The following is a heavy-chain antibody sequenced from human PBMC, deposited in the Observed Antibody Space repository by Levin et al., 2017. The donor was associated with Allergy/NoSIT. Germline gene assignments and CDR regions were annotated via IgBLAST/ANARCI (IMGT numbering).Heavy chain of an antibody. Sequence: SLKISCAASGFTFDDYAMHWVRQAPGKGLEWVSGISWNSGSIGYADSVKGRFTISRDNAKNSLYLQMNSLRAEDTALYYCAKSQQPLGYCSGGSCWGGMDVWGQGTTVTVSS. CDR1: GFTFDDYA. J-gene: IGHJ6*02. V-gene: IGHV3-9*01. CDR3: AKSQQPLGYCSGGSCWGGMDV. D-gene: IGHD2-15*01. CDR2: ISWNSGSI.